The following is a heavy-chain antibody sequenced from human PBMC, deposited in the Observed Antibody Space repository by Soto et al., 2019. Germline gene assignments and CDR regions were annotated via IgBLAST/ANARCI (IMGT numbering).Heavy chain of an antibody. CDR2: IIPIFGTA. D-gene: IGHD2-15*01. J-gene: IGHJ4*02. Sequence: QVQLVQSGAEVTKPGSSVKVSCKASGGTFSSYAISWVRQAPGQGLEWMGGIIPIFGTANYAQKFQGRVTITADESTSTAYMEVSSLSSEDTAVYYCARDDRCSGGSCYSYWGRGTLGTVAS. CDR3: ARDDRCSGGSCYSY. V-gene: IGHV1-69*01. CDR1: GGTFSSYA.